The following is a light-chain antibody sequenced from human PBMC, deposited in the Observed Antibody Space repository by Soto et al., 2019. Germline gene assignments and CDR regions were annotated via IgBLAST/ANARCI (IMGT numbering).Light chain of an antibody. CDR2: AAS. CDR3: QKYNSAPLT. CDR1: QGISSW. V-gene: IGKV1-12*01. Sequence: IQMTQSPSSVSASVGDGVTITCRASQGISSWLAWYQQRPGKAPKLLIYAASSLQSGVPSRFSGRGSGSDFTLTINSPQPEAFATYYCQKYNSAPLTFGGGTKVEIK. J-gene: IGKJ4*01.